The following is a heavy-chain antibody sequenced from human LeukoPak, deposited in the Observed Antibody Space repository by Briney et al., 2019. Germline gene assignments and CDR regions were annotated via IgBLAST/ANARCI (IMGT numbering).Heavy chain of an antibody. CDR1: GGSISSYY. D-gene: IGHD3-3*01. Sequence: SETLSLTCTVSGGSISSYYWSWIRQPAGKGLEWIGHIHTSGSTDYNPSLKSRVTISLDTSKNHFSLKLTSVTAADTAVYYCEKNLGASIFGVGEFDPWGQGTLVSVSS. V-gene: IGHV4-4*07. CDR2: IHTSGST. J-gene: IGHJ5*02. CDR3: EKNLGASIFGVGEFDP.